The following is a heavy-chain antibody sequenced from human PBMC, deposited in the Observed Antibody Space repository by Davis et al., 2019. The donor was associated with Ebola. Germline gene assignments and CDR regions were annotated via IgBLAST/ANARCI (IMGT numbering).Heavy chain of an antibody. CDR1: GYSFTSNW. Sequence: GESLKISCQGSGYSFTSNWITWVRQMPGKGLEWMGRIDPSDSHTNYSPTFQGHVTLSADKSINTAFLHWSSLKASDTAIYYCTRASVAASFYYYGMDVWGQGTTVTVSS. V-gene: IGHV5-10-1*01. CDR3: TRASVAASFYYYGMDV. D-gene: IGHD2-15*01. J-gene: IGHJ6*02. CDR2: IDPSDSHT.